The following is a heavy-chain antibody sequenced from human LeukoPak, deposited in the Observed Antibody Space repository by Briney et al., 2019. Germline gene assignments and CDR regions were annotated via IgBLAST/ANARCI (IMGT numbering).Heavy chain of an antibody. V-gene: IGHV4-59*01. D-gene: IGHD3-9*01. CDR1: GGSISSYY. CDR2: IYYSGST. J-gene: IGHJ6*04. CDR3: ARERGPYDILTGYGMDV. Sequence: SETLSLTCTVSGGSISSYYWSWIRQPPGKRLEWMGYIYYSGSTNYNPSLKSRVTISVDTSKNQFSLKLSSVTAADTAVYYCARERGPYDILTGYGMDVWGKGTTVTVSS.